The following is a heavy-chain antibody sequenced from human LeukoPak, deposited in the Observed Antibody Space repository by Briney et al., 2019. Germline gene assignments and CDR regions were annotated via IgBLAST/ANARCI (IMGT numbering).Heavy chain of an antibody. CDR1: GFTFPSYA. CDR2: ISDSGGST. J-gene: IGHJ4*02. V-gene: IGHV3-23*01. D-gene: IGHD5-18*01. Sequence: GGSLRLSCAASGFTFPSYAMNWVRQAPGKGLNWVSAISDSGGSTYYADSVKGRFTISRDNSKNTLHLQMNSLRAEDTAVYYCAKRSDGYSGFDYWGQGTLVTLSS. CDR3: AKRSDGYSGFDY.